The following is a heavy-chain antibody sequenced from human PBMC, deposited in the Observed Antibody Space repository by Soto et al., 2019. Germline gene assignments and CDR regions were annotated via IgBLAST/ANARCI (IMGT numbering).Heavy chain of an antibody. J-gene: IGHJ4*02. Sequence: EVQLLESGGDLVQPGGSLRLSCAASGFTFKNYAMSWVRQAPGKGLEWVSTISGSGGGTYYADSVKGRFTISRDNSKNTLYLQMNSLGVEDTAVYYCARVVEYCSSTSCYYDYWGQGTLLTVSS. D-gene: IGHD2-2*01. CDR3: ARVVEYCSSTSCYYDY. CDR2: ISGSGGGT. V-gene: IGHV3-23*01. CDR1: GFTFKNYA.